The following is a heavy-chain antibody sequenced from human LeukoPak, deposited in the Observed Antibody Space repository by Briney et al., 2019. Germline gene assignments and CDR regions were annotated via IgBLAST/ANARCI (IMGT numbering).Heavy chain of an antibody. V-gene: IGHV4-39*01. CDR1: GGSISSSSYY. D-gene: IGHD3-10*01. CDR3: ARRHYYGSGSVDY. Sequence: PSETLSLTCTVSGGSISSSSYYWGWIRQPPGKGLEWIGSIYYSGSTYCNPSLKSRVTISVDTSKNQFSLKLSSVTAADTAVYYCARRHYYGSGSVDYWGQGTLVTVSS. J-gene: IGHJ4*02. CDR2: IYYSGST.